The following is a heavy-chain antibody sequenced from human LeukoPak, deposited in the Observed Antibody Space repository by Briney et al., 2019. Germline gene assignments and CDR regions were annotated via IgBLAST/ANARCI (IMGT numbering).Heavy chain of an antibody. V-gene: IGHV3-30*04. J-gene: IGHJ6*04. CDR2: ISYDGSNK. Sequence: GGSLRLSCAASGFTFSSYAMHWVRQAPGKGLEWVAVISYDGSNKYYADSVKGRFTISRDNSKNTLYLQMNSLRAEDTAVYYCARDPYYYDSSGYQYLYLDVWGKGTTVTVSS. CDR1: GFTFSSYA. D-gene: IGHD3-22*01. CDR3: ARDPYYYDSSGYQYLYLDV.